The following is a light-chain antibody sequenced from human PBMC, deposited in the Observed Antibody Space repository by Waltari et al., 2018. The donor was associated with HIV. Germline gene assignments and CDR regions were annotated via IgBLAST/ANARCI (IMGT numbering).Light chain of an antibody. V-gene: IGKV1-39*01. CDR1: QSISSY. CDR3: QQSYNTHPWT. Sequence: DIQMTQSPSSLSASVGDRVTITFRTSQSISSYVNWYQHKPGKAPKLLIYAASSFQSWVPSRFSGSGSGTDFTLTISSLQPEDFATYYCQQSYNTHPWTFGQGTKVAFK. CDR2: AAS. J-gene: IGKJ1*01.